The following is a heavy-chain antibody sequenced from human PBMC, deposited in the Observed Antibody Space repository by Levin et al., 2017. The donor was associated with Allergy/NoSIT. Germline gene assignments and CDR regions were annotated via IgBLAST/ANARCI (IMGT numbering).Heavy chain of an antibody. Sequence: ASVKVSCKASGYTFNGYYIHWVRQAPGQGLEWMGWINPNSGGTKSAQKFQGRVTMTWDTSISTAYMELSSLTSDDTAVYYFARAYSSGWYINWGQGTLVTVSS. J-gene: IGHJ4*02. D-gene: IGHD6-19*01. CDR2: INPNSGGT. V-gene: IGHV1-2*02. CDR3: ARAYSSGWYIN. CDR1: GYTFNGYY.